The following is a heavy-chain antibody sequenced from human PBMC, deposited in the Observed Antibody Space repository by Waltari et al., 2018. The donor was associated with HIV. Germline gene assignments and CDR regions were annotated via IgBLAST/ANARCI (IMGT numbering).Heavy chain of an antibody. CDR3: ARGEQSAHGPSDY. CDR1: GFPFRDYS. D-gene: IGHD4-17*01. Sequence: QVQLEESGGDLVKPGGSLRLSCAASGFPFRDYSMSWMRQAPGKGLEWIAHISRGGSSTYYADSVKGRFTISRDNAKNSLYLQMLSLRAEDTAIYYCARGEQSAHGPSDYWGQGTLVTVSS. J-gene: IGHJ4*02. V-gene: IGHV3-11*01. CDR2: ISRGGSST.